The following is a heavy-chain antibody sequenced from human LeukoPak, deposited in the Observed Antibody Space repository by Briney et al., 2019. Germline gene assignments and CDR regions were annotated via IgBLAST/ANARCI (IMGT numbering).Heavy chain of an antibody. CDR1: GYTFTPYY. Sequence: ASVTVSSTASGYTFTPYYMHWVRQAPGQGLEWMGWINPNSGGTNYTQKFQGRVTMTRDTSISTAYMELSRLRSDDTAVYYCARGRSCSGGSCTKFDYWGQGTLVTVSS. CDR3: ARGRSCSGGSCTKFDY. D-gene: IGHD2-15*01. CDR2: INPNSGGT. V-gene: IGHV1-2*02. J-gene: IGHJ4*02.